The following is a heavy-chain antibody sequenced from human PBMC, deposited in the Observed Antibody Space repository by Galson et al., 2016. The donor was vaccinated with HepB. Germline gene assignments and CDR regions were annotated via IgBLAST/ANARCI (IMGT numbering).Heavy chain of an antibody. D-gene: IGHD6-13*01. V-gene: IGHV3-30-3*01. Sequence: LRLSCAASEFTFSSYAMHWVRQAPGKGLEWVAVMSYDGSQKYYADSVKGRVTISRDNSKNTLYLQMDSLRAEDTAVYYCARRGRLIAAAGYFDYWGQGTLVTVSS. CDR2: MSYDGSQK. J-gene: IGHJ4*02. CDR3: ARRGRLIAAAGYFDY. CDR1: EFTFSSYA.